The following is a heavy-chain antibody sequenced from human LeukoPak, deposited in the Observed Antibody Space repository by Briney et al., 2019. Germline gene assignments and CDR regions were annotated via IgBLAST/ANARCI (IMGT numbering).Heavy chain of an antibody. J-gene: IGHJ5*02. CDR2: INPNSGGT. CDR1: GYSFTNYD. Sequence: ASVKVSCKASGYSFTNYDINWVRQAPGQGLEWMGWINPNSGGTNYAQKFQGRVTMTRDTSISTAYTELSRLRSDDTAVYYCARGIAVAPNWFDPWGQGTLVTVSS. CDR3: ARGIAVAPNWFDP. V-gene: IGHV1-2*02. D-gene: IGHD6-19*01.